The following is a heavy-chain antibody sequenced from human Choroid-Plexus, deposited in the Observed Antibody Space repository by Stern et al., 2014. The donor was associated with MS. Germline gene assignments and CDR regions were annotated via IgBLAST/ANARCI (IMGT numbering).Heavy chain of an antibody. V-gene: IGHV3-30*18. D-gene: IGHD2/OR15-2a*01. CDR1: GFTFGSCA. Sequence: QVQLVESGGGVVQPGRPLRLSCVASGFTFGSCAMHWVRQAPGKGLEWAAGVSHDGSYKYYADSVKGLFTISRDNSQNTLYMQMSSLRPEDTAVYYCAKDRQYLTYFFDHWGQGSLVTVSS. CDR2: VSHDGSYK. CDR3: AKDRQYLTYFFDH. J-gene: IGHJ5*02.